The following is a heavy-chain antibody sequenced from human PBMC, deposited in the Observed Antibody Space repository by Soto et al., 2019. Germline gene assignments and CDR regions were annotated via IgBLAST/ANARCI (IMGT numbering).Heavy chain of an antibody. V-gene: IGHV1-2*02. CDR1: GYTFTGYY. CDR3: ARGSSGWYSRLDV. Sequence: QVQLVQSGAEVKKPGASVKVSCKASGYTFTGYYMHWVRQAPGQGLEWMGWINPNSGGTNYAQKCQGRVTMTRDTSMSTAYMELSRLRSDDTAVYYCARGSSGWYSRLDVWGQGTTVTVSS. CDR2: INPNSGGT. D-gene: IGHD6-19*01. J-gene: IGHJ6*02.